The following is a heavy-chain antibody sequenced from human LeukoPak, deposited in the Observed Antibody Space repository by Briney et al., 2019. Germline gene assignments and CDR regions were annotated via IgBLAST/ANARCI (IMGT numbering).Heavy chain of an antibody. CDR3: ARVDSENYRGKDY. Sequence: ETLSLTCTVSGGSISSSSYFWGWIRQPPGKGLEWIGSIYFSGSTYYNPSLKSRVTISIDTSKNQFSLKLNSVTAADTAVYFCARVDSENYRGKDYWGQGTLVTVSS. CDR1: GGSISSSSYF. V-gene: IGHV4-39*07. D-gene: IGHD4-23*01. J-gene: IGHJ4*02. CDR2: IYFSGST.